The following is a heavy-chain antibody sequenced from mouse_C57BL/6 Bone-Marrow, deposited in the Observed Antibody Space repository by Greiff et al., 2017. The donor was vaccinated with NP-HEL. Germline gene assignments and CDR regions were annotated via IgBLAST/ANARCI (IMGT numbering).Heavy chain of an antibody. CDR3: ARSRGNDPYFDV. CDR1: GYTFTNYW. Sequence: QVQLQHSGAELVRPGPSVKMSCKASGYTFTNYWIGWAKQRPGHGLEWIGDIYPGGGYTNYTEKFKGKATLTADKSSSTAYMQFSSLTSEDSAIYYCARSRGNDPYFDVWGTGTTVTVSS. CDR2: IYPGGGYT. D-gene: IGHD2-12*01. V-gene: IGHV1-63*01. J-gene: IGHJ1*03.